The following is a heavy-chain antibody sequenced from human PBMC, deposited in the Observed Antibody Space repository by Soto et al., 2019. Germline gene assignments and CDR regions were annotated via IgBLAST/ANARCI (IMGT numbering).Heavy chain of an antibody. J-gene: IGHJ3*02. CDR2: ISGSGGST. CDR1: GFTFSSYA. Sequence: PGGSLRLSCAASGFTFSSYAMSWVRQAPGKGLEWVSAISGSGGSTYYADSVKGRFTISRDNSKNMLYLQMNSLRAEDTAVYYCASGDFTIFGVATDAFDIWGQGTMVTVSS. CDR3: ASGDFTIFGVATDAFDI. D-gene: IGHD3-3*01. V-gene: IGHV3-23*01.